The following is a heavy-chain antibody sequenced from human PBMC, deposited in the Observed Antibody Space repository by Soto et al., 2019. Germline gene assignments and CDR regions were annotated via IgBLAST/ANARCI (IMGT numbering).Heavy chain of an antibody. CDR2: IGRRSDI. Sequence: GSLRLSCDASGXSFSTYRMHWVRQAPGKGLEWVSSIGRRSDIYYADSVKGRFTISRDNAKNSVSLQMNSMRDEDTAVYYCAREETAWPLAYGLDVWGQGTTVTVSS. CDR1: GXSFSTYR. CDR3: AREETAWPLAYGLDV. V-gene: IGHV3-21*01. J-gene: IGHJ6*02. D-gene: IGHD2-21*02.